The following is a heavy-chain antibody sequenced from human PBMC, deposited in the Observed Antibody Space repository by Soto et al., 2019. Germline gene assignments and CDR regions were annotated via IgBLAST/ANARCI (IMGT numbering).Heavy chain of an antibody. J-gene: IGHJ5*02. Sequence: QVQLVQSGAEVKKPGASVKVSCKASGYTFTSYGISWVRQAPGQGLEWMGWISAYNGNTNYAQKLQGRVPMTTDTSTSTAYMELRSLRSDDTAVYYCARALELQFSYGWFDPWGQGTLVTVSS. CDR2: ISAYNGNT. CDR3: ARALELQFSYGWFDP. CDR1: GYTFTSYG. V-gene: IGHV1-18*01. D-gene: IGHD4-4*01.